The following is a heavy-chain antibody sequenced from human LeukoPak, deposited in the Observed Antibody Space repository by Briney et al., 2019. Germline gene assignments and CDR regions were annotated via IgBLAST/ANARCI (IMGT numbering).Heavy chain of an antibody. CDR2: INYSGST. D-gene: IGHD2-21*01. CDR3: AREMDAHPRIVV. V-gene: IGHV4-31*11. Sequence: SQTLSLTCAVSGGSISSGGYRWTWIRQYPGKGLEWIGYINYSGSTYYNPSLKSRVIISVDTSKNQFSLNLNSVTAADTAVYYCAREMDAHPRIVVWGQGTLVTVSS. J-gene: IGHJ1*01. CDR1: GGSISSGGYR.